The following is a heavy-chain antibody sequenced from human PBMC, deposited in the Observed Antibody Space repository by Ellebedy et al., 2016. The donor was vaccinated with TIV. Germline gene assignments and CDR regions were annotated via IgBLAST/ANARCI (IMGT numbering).Heavy chain of an antibody. CDR3: AKALWFGEFDDY. CDR2: IYYSGST. Sequence: MPSETLSLTCTVSGGSISSSSYYWGWIRQPPGKGLEWIGSIYYSGSTYYNPSLKSRVTISVDTSKNQFSLKLSSVTAADTAVYYCAKALWFGEFDDYWGQGTLVTVSS. V-gene: IGHV4-39*01. CDR1: GGSISSSSYY. J-gene: IGHJ4*02. D-gene: IGHD3-10*01.